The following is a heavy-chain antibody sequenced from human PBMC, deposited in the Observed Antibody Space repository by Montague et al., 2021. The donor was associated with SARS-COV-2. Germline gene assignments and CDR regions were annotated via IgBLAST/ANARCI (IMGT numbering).Heavy chain of an antibody. CDR3: VRDHPYGGPRGAYDI. J-gene: IGHJ3*02. V-gene: IGHV4-59*01. CDR1: GGSITGYY. CDR2: IYDGGAV. D-gene: IGHD4-23*01. Sequence: SETLSLTCTVSGGSITGYYLSWLRRSPGKGLEWIAHIYDGGAVNYNPSPGSRVTISTDTSKNQLSLKVNSVTAADTAVYYCVRDHPYGGPRGAYDIWGQGTVVTVSS.